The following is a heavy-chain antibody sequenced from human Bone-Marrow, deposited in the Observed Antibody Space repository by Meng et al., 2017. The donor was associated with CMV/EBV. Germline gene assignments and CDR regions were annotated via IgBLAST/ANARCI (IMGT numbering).Heavy chain of an antibody. CDR3: ARGVGRITIFGVEP. CDR2: INHSGST. CDR1: GGAFSGYY. Sequence: SGTLSLTCAVYGGAFSGYYWSWIRQPPGKGLEWSGEINHSGSTNSNPSLASGVAISVDTSKKHFSQKLRSVTAADTAVYDSARGVGRITIFGVEPWGQGTRVTASS. V-gene: IGHV4-34*01. J-gene: IGHJ5*02. D-gene: IGHD3-3*01.